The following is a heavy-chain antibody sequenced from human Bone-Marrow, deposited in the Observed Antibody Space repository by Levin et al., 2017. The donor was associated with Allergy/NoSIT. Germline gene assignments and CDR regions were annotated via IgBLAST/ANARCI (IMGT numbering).Heavy chain of an antibody. D-gene: IGHD6-19*01. CDR1: GGSISSYY. J-gene: IGHJ6*03. CDR2: VYYSGST. V-gene: IGHV4-59*08. Sequence: KSSETLSLTCTVSGGSISSYYWSWIRQPPGKGLEWIGYVYYSGSTDYNPSLKSRVTISADTSKNQISLKLSSVTAADTALYYCVRHLGAPVPGSRYYYHYIDVWGKGTSVTVSS. CDR3: VRHLGAPVPGSRYYYHYIDV.